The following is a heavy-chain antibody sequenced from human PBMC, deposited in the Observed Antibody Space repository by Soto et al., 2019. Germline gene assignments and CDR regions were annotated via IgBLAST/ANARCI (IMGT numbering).Heavy chain of an antibody. J-gene: IGHJ4*02. CDR2: ISGSGGNT. CDR1: GFTFSSYA. D-gene: IGHD6-19*01. V-gene: IGHV3-23*01. CDR3: AKDGSSGWYGLTDY. Sequence: PGGSLRLSCAASGFTFSSYAMSWVRQAPGKGLEWLSTISGSGGNTYYADSVKGRFTISRDNSKNTLYLQMNGLRAEDTAVYYCAKDGSSGWYGLTDYWGQGTLVTVSS.